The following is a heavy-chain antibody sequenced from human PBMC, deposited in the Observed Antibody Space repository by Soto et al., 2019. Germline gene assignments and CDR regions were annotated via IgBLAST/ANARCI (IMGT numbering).Heavy chain of an antibody. CDR3: AREGASGFGMDV. J-gene: IGHJ6*02. CDR2: IYTSGTT. CDR1: GGSIRSNY. D-gene: IGHD1-26*01. Sequence: SETLSLTCNVSGGSIRSNYWSWIRQPAGKALEWIGRIYTSGTTNYNPSLKSRATMLIDTSKNQFSLILSSVTAADTGVYYCAREGASGFGMDVWGQGTTVTVSS. V-gene: IGHV4-4*07.